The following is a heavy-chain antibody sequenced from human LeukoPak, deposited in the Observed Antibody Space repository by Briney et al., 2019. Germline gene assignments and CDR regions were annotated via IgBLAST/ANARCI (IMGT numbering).Heavy chain of an antibody. CDR3: ARYLVYSSRFAFDY. J-gene: IGHJ4*02. CDR2: IYPSGGSK. V-gene: IGHV1-46*01. D-gene: IGHD6-13*01. CDR1: GYTITSYY. Sequence: PAGSLRLSCAASGYTITSYYMHWVRQPPGQGLEWMGIIYPSGGSKSNAQMIKGVVTTASDTSKHTFYMVRCSPGAEDTAEYYCARYLVYSSRFAFDYWGQGNLVSVS.